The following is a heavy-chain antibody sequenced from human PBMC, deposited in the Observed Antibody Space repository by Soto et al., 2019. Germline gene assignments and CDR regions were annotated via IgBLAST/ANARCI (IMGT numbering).Heavy chain of an antibody. CDR1: GGTFSSYT. Sequence: QVQLVQSGAEVKKPGSSVKVSCKASGGTFSSYTISWVRQAPGQGLEWMGRIIPILGIANYAQKFQGRVTITADKSTSTAYMELSSLRSEDTAVYYCARVSTGPANWFDPWGQGTLVTVSS. V-gene: IGHV1-69*02. J-gene: IGHJ5*02. CDR3: ARVSTGPANWFDP. D-gene: IGHD2-8*02. CDR2: IIPILGIA.